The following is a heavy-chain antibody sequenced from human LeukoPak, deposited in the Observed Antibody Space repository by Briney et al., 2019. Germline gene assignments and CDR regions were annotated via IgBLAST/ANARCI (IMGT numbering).Heavy chain of an antibody. Sequence: SETLSLTCTVSGGSISSYYWSWIRQPPGKGLELIGYIYYSGSTNYNPSLKSRVTISVDTSKNQFSLKLSSVTAADTAVYYCARVSAGAYYFDYWGQGTLVTVSS. D-gene: IGHD6-19*01. CDR2: IYYSGST. J-gene: IGHJ4*02. CDR1: GGSISSYY. CDR3: ARVSAGAYYFDY. V-gene: IGHV4-59*01.